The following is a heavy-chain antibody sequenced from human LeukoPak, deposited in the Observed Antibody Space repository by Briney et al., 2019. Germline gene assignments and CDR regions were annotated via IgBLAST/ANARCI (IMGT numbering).Heavy chain of an antibody. CDR3: ARDASDENGSSSRIHLDY. CDR2: IKQDGSEK. D-gene: IGHD6-6*01. CDR1: GFTFSSYW. J-gene: IGHJ4*02. Sequence: GGSLRLSCAASGFTFSSYWMTWVRQAPGKGLEWVANIKQDGSEKYYVDSVKGRFTISRDNAKNSLYLQMNSLRAEDRAVYYCARDASDENGSSSRIHLDYWGQGTLVTVSS. V-gene: IGHV3-7*01.